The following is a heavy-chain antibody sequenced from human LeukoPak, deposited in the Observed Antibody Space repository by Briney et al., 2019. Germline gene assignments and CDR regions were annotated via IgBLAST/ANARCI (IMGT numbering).Heavy chain of an antibody. V-gene: IGHV1-18*01. CDR3: AREPYCGGDCSLPFDY. D-gene: IGHD2-21*01. Sequence: ASVKVSCKASGYTFTSYGISWVRQAPGQGLEWMGWISAYNGNTNYAQKLQGRVTMTTDTSTSTAYMELRSLRSDDTAVYYCAREPYCGGDCSLPFDYWGQGTLVTVSS. CDR1: GYTFTSYG. J-gene: IGHJ4*02. CDR2: ISAYNGNT.